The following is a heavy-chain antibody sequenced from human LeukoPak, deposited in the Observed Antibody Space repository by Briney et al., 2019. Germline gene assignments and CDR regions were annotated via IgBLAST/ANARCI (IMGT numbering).Heavy chain of an antibody. J-gene: IGHJ3*02. CDR3: ASSSYDSSGYQPYDAFDI. Sequence: GGSLRLSCAASGFTFSSYAMHWVRQAPGKGLEWVAVISYDGSNKYYADSVKGRFTISRDNSKNTVYLQMNSLRAEDTAVYYCASSSYDSSGYQPYDAFDIWGQGTMVTVSS. CDR1: GFTFSSYA. CDR2: ISYDGSNK. D-gene: IGHD3-22*01. V-gene: IGHV3-30*14.